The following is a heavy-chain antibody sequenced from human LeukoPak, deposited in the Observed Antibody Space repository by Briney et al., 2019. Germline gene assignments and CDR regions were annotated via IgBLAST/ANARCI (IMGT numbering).Heavy chain of an antibody. J-gene: IGHJ5*02. V-gene: IGHV3-13*01. CDR3: ARGSSSSWKIDP. Sequence: GGSLRLSCAASGFTFSSYDMHWVRQATGKGLEWVSAIGTAGDTYYPGSVKSRFTISRENAKNSLYLQMNSLRAGDTAVYYCARGSSSSWKIDPWGQGTLVTVSS. CDR1: GFTFSSYD. CDR2: IGTAGDT. D-gene: IGHD6-13*01.